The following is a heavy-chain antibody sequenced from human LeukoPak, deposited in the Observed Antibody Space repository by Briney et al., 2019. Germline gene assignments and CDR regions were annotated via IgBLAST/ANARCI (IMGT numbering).Heavy chain of an antibody. CDR3: ARALSGTYGLCQN. CDR1: GGSTSNYY. V-gene: IGHV4-59*01. CDR2: IYYSGST. D-gene: IGHD1-26*01. Sequence: PSETLSLTCTVSGGSTSNYYWSWIRQPPGKGLEWIGYIYYSGSTYYNPSLRSRVTISVDTSNNQFSLNLNSVTAADTAVYYCARALSGTYGLCQNWGQGTLVTVSS. J-gene: IGHJ1*01.